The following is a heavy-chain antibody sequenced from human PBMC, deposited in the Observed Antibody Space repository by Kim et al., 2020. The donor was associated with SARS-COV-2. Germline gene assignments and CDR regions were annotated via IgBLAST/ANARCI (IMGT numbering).Heavy chain of an antibody. J-gene: IGHJ4*02. V-gene: IGHV3-23*01. Sequence: GGSLRLSCAASGFTFSTYAMSWVRQAPGKGLEWVSDISGSGGSTYYADSVKGRFTIPRDNSKNTLYLQMNSLRAEDTAVYYCAKDIGHYYGSGSYYNVGFDYWGQGTLVTVSS. CDR2: ISGSGGST. D-gene: IGHD3-10*01. CDR1: GFTFSTYA. CDR3: AKDIGHYYGSGSYYNVGFDY.